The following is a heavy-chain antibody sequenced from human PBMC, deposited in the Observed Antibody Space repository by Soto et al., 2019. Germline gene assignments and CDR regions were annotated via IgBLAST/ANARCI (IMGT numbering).Heavy chain of an antibody. CDR2: ISFDGSNT. Sequence: QVQLVESGGGVVQPGRSLRLSCAASGFTFSSYGMHWVRQAPGKGLEWVALISFDGSNTYYADSVKGRFTISRDNSQNTLYLQMHSLRAEDTPLYYCGSGQFFSDYWGQGPLVTVSS. CDR3: GSGQFFSDY. CDR1: GFTFSSYG. J-gene: IGHJ4*02. V-gene: IGHV3-30*03. D-gene: IGHD2-8*02.